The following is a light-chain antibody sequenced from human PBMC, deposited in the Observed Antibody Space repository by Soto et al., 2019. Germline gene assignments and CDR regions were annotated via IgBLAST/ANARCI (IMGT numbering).Light chain of an antibody. V-gene: IGKV2D-29*02. CDR2: EVS. Sequence: DVVMTQSPLSLSVTPGQPASISCKSSQSLLHITGETFLFWYLQKPGQSPQLLIYEVSTRVSGVPDRFSGSGSGTDFTLEISRVETDDVGIYYCMQSTQLPPTVGQGTRLESK. CDR3: MQSTQLPPT. CDR1: QSLLHITGETF. J-gene: IGKJ5*01.